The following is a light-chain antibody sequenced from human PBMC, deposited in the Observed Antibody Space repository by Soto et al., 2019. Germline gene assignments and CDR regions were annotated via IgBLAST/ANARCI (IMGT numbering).Light chain of an antibody. Sequence: EIVLTQSPATLSLSPGERATLSCRASQSVRSYLAWYQQKPGQAPRLLIHDASSRATGIPARFSGSGSGTDFTLTISSLEPEDLAVYYCQQRTSWPSSTFGQGTRLEIK. V-gene: IGKV3-11*01. CDR1: QSVRSY. CDR3: QQRTSWPSST. CDR2: DAS. J-gene: IGKJ5*01.